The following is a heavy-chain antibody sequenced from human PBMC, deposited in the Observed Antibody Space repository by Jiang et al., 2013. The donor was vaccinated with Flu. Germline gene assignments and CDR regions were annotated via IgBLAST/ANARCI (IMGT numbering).Heavy chain of an antibody. CDR1: GGSVSSGSYY. J-gene: IGHJ4*02. D-gene: IGHD1-1*01. CDR3: ARDSRYGPSDY. V-gene: IGHV4-61*01. CDR2: IYYSGST. Sequence: KPSETLSLTCTVSGGSVSSGSYYWSWIRQPPGKGLEWIGYIYYSGSTNYNPSLKSRVTVSVDTSKNQFSLKLSSVTAADTAVYYCARDSRYGPSDYWGQGTLVTVSS.